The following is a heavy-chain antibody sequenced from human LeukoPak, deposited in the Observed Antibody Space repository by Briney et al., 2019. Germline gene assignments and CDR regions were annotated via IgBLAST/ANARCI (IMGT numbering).Heavy chain of an antibody. CDR1: GFTFSSYA. Sequence: PGGSLRLSCAASGFTFSSYAMHWVRQAPGKGLEWVAVISYDGSNKYYADSVKGRFTISRDNSKNTLYLQMNSLRAEDTAVYYCAREAIVLMVYAVNWFDPWGQGTLVTVSS. V-gene: IGHV3-30*01. J-gene: IGHJ5*02. D-gene: IGHD2-8*01. CDR3: AREAIVLMVYAVNWFDP. CDR2: ISYDGSNK.